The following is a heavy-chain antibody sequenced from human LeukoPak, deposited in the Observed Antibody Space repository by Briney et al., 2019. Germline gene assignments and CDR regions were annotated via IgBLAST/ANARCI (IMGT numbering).Heavy chain of an antibody. D-gene: IGHD5-18*01. CDR1: GFTFSSYA. J-gene: IGHJ4*02. CDR3: AKDDEYSYGPDY. V-gene: IGHV3-23*01. Sequence: GGSLGLSCVASGFTFSSYAMTWVRQAPAKGLEWVSAISGSGGSTYYADSVKGRFTISRDNSKNTLYLQMNSLRAEDTAVYYCAKDDEYSYGPDYWGQGTLVTVSS. CDR2: ISGSGGST.